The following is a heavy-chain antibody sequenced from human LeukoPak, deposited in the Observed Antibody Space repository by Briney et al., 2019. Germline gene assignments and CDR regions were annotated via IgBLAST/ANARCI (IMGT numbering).Heavy chain of an antibody. J-gene: IGHJ4*02. Sequence: PGGSLRLSCAASGFTFSSFGMHWVRQAPGKGLEWVALISDDGSNEYYADSVKGRFTISRDNSENTLYLQMNSLRAENTAVYYCARGYGGGFFYNFFNFWGKGKLVT. CDR2: ISDDGSNE. CDR3: ARGYGGGFFYNFFNF. V-gene: IGHV3-30*03. CDR1: GFTFSSFG. D-gene: IGHD1-26*01.